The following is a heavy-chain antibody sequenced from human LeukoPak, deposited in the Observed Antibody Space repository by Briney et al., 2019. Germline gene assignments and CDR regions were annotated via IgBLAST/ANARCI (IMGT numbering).Heavy chain of an antibody. Sequence: ASVKVSCKASGYTFTSYGISWMRQAPGRGLEWMGWISAYNGNTKYAQKLQGRVTMTTDTSTSTAYMELRSLRSDDTAVYYCARNPYSSSWYLHAFDIWGQGTMVTVST. J-gene: IGHJ3*02. CDR2: ISAYNGNT. D-gene: IGHD6-13*01. V-gene: IGHV1-18*01. CDR3: ARNPYSSSWYLHAFDI. CDR1: GYTFTSYG.